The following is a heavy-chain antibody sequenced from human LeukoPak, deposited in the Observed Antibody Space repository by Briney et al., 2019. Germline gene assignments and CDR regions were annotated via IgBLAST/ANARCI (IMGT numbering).Heavy chain of an antibody. CDR1: GFTVSSDY. D-gene: IGHD3-10*01. V-gene: IGHV3-53*01. J-gene: IGHJ4*02. Sequence: GGSLRLSCAASGFTVSSDYMTWVRQAPGKGLEWVSLIYSGGSTYYADSVKGRFTISRDNSKNTLYLQMNSLRAEDTAVYYCARGLGSGTYTDYYMDVWGQGTLVTVSS. CDR3: ARGLGSGTYTDYYMDV. CDR2: IYSGGST.